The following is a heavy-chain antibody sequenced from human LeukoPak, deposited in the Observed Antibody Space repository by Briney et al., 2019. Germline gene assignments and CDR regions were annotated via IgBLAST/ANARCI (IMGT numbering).Heavy chain of an antibody. V-gene: IGHV3-21*01. CDR2: ISSSSSYI. CDR1: AFTFSSYS. D-gene: IGHD3-10*01. CDR3: ARDRFWFGELENYFDY. Sequence: GGSLRLSCSASAFTFSSYSMNWVRQAPGKGLEWVSSISSSSSYIYYADSVKGRFTISRDNAKNSLYLQMNSLRAEDTAVYYCARDRFWFGELENYFDYWGQGTLVTVSS. J-gene: IGHJ4*02.